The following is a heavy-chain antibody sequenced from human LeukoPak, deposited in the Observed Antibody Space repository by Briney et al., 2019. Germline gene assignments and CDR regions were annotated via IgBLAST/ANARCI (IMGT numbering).Heavy chain of an antibody. CDR2: IYYSGST. V-gene: IGHV4-39*01. CDR3: ARHTYYYDSSGYYDWFDP. D-gene: IGHD3-22*01. J-gene: IGHJ5*02. Sequence: PSETLSLTCTVSGGSISSSSYYWGWIRQPPGKGLEWIVSIYYSGSTYYNPSLKSRVTISVDTSKNQFSLKLSSVTAADTAVYYCARHTYYYDSSGYYDWFDPWGQGTLVTVSS. CDR1: GGSISSSSYY.